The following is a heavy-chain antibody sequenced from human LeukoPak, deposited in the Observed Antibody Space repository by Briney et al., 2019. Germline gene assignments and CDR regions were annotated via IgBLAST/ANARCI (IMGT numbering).Heavy chain of an antibody. CDR3: AKGRYYYDSSDAFEI. CDR1: GFTFSSYA. J-gene: IGHJ3*02. Sequence: PGGSLRPSCAASGFTFSSYAMSWVRQAPGKGLEWVSAISGSGGSTYYADSVKGRFTISRANSKNTLYLQMNSLRAEDTAVYHCAKGRYYYDSSDAFEIWGQGTMVTVSS. CDR2: ISGSGGST. D-gene: IGHD3-22*01. V-gene: IGHV3-23*01.